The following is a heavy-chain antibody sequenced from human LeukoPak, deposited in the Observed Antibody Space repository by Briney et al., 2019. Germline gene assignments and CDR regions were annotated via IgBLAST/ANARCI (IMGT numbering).Heavy chain of an antibody. V-gene: IGHV3-53*01. CDR2: IYSGGST. CDR3: ARDQAGGSSSWSY. D-gene: IGHD6-13*01. CDR1: GFTFSSYS. Sequence: PGGSLRLSCAASGFTFSSYSMNWVRQAPGKGLEWVTVIYSGGSTYYADSVKGRFTISRDNSKNTLYLQMNSLRAEDTAVYYCARDQAGGSSSWSYWGQGTLVTVSS. J-gene: IGHJ4*02.